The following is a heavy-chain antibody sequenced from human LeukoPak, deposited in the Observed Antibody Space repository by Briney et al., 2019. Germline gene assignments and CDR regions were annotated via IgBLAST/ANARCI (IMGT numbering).Heavy chain of an antibody. V-gene: IGHV3-30-3*01. J-gene: IGHJ4*02. Sequence: GRSLRLSCAASGFTFSSYAMHWVRQAPGKGLEWVAVISYDGSNKYYADSVKGRFTISRDNSKNTLYLQMNSLRAEDTAVYYCARAGGTYYDILTGYYSTYAVDYWGQGTLVTVSS. CDR1: GFTFSSYA. D-gene: IGHD3-9*01. CDR2: ISYDGSNK. CDR3: ARAGGTYYDILTGYYSTYAVDY.